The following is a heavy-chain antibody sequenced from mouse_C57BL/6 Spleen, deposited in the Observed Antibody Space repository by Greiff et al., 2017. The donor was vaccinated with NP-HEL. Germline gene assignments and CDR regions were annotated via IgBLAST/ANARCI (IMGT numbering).Heavy chain of an antibody. CDR2: ISSGGSYT. CDR3: ARRDYGSSYGFDY. D-gene: IGHD1-1*01. CDR1: GFTFSSYG. V-gene: IGHV5-6*02. J-gene: IGHJ2*01. Sequence: EVMLVESGGDLVKPGGSLKLSCAASGFTFSSYGMSWVRQTPDKRLEWVATISSGGSYTYYPDSVKGRFTISRGNAKNTLYLQMSSLKSEDTAMYYCARRDYGSSYGFDYWGQGTTLTVSS.